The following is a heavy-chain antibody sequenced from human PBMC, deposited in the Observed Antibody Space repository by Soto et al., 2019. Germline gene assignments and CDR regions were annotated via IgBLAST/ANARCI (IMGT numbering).Heavy chain of an antibody. D-gene: IGHD3-10*01. CDR3: ARAVHTMIQGVRFRVDQ. Sequence: ASVKVSCKASGYTFTAYYIHWVRQAPGQGLEWMGWINPNGGGTKYAQRLQGRDTMTRDTSINTANMELTRLTSDDTAVYYCARAVHTMIQGVRFRVDQWGQGTLVTVSS. CDR1: GYTFTAYY. CDR2: INPNGGGT. J-gene: IGHJ4*02. V-gene: IGHV1-2*02.